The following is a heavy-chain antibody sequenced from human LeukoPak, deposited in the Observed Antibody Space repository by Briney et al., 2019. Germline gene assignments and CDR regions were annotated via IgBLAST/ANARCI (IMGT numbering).Heavy chain of an antibody. J-gene: IGHJ4*02. CDR1: GLTFRNAW. CDR3: AKDDSSGYWGIFDY. CDR2: ISGSGGST. V-gene: IGHV3-23*01. Sequence: GGSLRLSCGASGLTFRNAWMTWVRQAPGKGLEWVSAISGSGGSTYYADSVKGRFTISRDNSKNTLYLQMNSLRAEDTAVYYCAKDDSSGYWGIFDYWGQGTLVTVSS. D-gene: IGHD3-22*01.